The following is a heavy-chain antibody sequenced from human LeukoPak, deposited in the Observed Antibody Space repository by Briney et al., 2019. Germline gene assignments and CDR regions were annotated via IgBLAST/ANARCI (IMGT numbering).Heavy chain of an antibody. D-gene: IGHD5-12*01. CDR2: MYSSGST. V-gene: IGHV4-61*02. Sequence: PSQTLSLTCTVSGGSISSGSYYWSWIRQPAGKGLEWIGRMYSSGSTNYNPSLKSRVTISVDTSKNQFSLKLSSVTAADTAVYFCASSNWLRDANFDSWGQGTLVTVSS. CDR1: GGSISSGSYY. CDR3: ASSNWLRDANFDS. J-gene: IGHJ4*02.